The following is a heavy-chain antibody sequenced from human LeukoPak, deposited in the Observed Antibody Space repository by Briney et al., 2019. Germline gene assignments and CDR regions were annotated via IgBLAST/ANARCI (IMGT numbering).Heavy chain of an antibody. CDR1: GGSISSSNW. Sequence: SETLSLTCAVSGGSISSSNWWSWVRQPPGKGLEWIGEIYHSGSTIYNPSLKSRVTISVDKSKNQFSLKLSSVTAADTAVYYCARARYCSSTSCYNYYYGMDVWGQGTTVTVSS. CDR2: IYHSGST. V-gene: IGHV4-4*02. CDR3: ARARYCSSTSCYNYYYGMDV. D-gene: IGHD2-2*02. J-gene: IGHJ6*02.